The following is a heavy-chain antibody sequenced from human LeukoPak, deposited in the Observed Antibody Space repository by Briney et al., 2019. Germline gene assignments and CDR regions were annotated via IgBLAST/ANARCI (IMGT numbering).Heavy chain of an antibody. V-gene: IGHV4-61*02. CDR2: IYTSGST. CDR1: GGSISSGSYY. Sequence: PSETLSLTCTVSGGSISSGSYYWSWIRQPAGKGLEWIGRIYTSGSTNYNPSLKSRVTISVDTSKNQFSLKRSSVTAADTAVYYCARDLSPPDYDILTGYSFDAFDIWGQGTMVTVSS. D-gene: IGHD3-9*01. J-gene: IGHJ3*02. CDR3: ARDLSPPDYDILTGYSFDAFDI.